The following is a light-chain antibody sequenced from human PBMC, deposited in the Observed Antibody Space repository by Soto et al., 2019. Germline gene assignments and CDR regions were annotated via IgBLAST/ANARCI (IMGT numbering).Light chain of an antibody. J-gene: IGKJ4*01. CDR1: QSVSSY. CDR3: QQRSNLPPRLT. Sequence: EIVLTQSPATLSLSPGERATLSCRASQSVSSYLAWYQQKPGQAPRLLIYDASNRATGIPARFSGSGSGTDFTITISSLEPEDFAVYYCQQRSNLPPRLTFGGGTKVEIK. CDR2: DAS. V-gene: IGKV3-11*01.